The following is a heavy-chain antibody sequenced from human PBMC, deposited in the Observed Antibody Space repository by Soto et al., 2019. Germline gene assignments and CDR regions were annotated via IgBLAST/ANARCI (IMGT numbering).Heavy chain of an antibody. CDR2: IYDNGGA. D-gene: IGHD1-7*01. CDR3: ARVKGGTTRRAFDS. J-gene: IGHJ4*02. V-gene: IGHV4-31*03. Sequence: VQLQESGPGLVKPSQTLSLTSTVSGDSISSGGYYWSWIRQHPGKGLEWIGYIYDNGGAYYSPSLKGRVVISVDRSENQFSLRLSSVTAADTAVYYCARVKGGTTRRAFDSWGQGTLVTVSS. CDR1: GDSISSGGYY.